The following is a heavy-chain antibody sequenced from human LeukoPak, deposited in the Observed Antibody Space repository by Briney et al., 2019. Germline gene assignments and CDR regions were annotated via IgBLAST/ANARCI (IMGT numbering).Heavy chain of an antibody. J-gene: IGHJ4*02. D-gene: IGHD1-26*01. CDR1: GGTFSSYA. CDR3: ARGGGSYTYYFDY. CDR2: IIPILGIA. V-gene: IGHV1-69*04. Sequence: SVKASCKASGGTFSSYAISWVRQAPGQGLEWMGRIIPILGIANYAQKFQGRVTITADKSTSTAYMGLSSLRSEDTAVYYCARGGGSYTYYFDYWGQGTLVTVSS.